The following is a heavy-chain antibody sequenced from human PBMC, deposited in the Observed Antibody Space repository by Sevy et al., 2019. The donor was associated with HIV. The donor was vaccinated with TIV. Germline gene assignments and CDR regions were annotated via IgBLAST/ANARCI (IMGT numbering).Heavy chain of an antibody. D-gene: IGHD2-15*01. Sequence: GGSLRLSCAASGFAFYEYSMSWIRQAPGKGLEWVATLSFGCGKINYADSVKGRFTISRDNSKNSFYLQMDNLRVEDTAIYYCAREGCCRPRDYWGQGTRVTVSS. CDR1: GFAFYEYS. CDR2: LSFGCGKI. CDR3: AREGCCRPRDY. V-gene: IGHV3-23*01. J-gene: IGHJ4*02.